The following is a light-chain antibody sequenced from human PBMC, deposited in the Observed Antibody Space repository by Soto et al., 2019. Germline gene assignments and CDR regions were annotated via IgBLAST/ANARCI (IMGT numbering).Light chain of an antibody. CDR2: GAS. CDR3: QQYSSWPLT. Sequence: EIVMTQSPATLSVSPGERATLSCRASQSVSSNLAWYQQKPGQAPRLLFYGASTRAPGIPARFSGSGSGTEFTLTISSLQSEDFAVYYCQQYSSWPLTFGQGTKVEVK. CDR1: QSVSSN. J-gene: IGKJ1*01. V-gene: IGKV3-15*01.